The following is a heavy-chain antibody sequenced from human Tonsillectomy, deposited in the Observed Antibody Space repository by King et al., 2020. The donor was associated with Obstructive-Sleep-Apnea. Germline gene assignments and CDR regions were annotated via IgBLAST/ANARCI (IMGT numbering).Heavy chain of an antibody. CDR3: ARIRRSSGWAFDY. CDR1: GFSLSTSVMC. D-gene: IGHD6-19*01. V-gene: IGHV2-70*01. J-gene: IGHJ4*02. Sequence: VTLKESGPALVKPTQTLTLTCTFSGFSLSTSVMCVSWILQPPGKVRELRALIDCADDKYYSTSLKTRLTISKYTSKNQVVLTMTNMDPVDTATYYCARIRRSSGWAFDYWGQGTLVTVSS. CDR2: IDCADDK.